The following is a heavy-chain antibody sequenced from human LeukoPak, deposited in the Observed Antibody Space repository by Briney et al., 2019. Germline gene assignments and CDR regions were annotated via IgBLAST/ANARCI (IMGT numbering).Heavy chain of an antibody. Sequence: GRSLRLSCAASGVTPCSDAMSWVRRSPGKGLEGLAVISVDVSNKYYADSVKGRFTISRDNSKNTLYLQMNSLRAEDTAVYYCARLSGPLLWFGELPSYFDYWGQGTLVTVSS. CDR2: ISVDVSNK. J-gene: IGHJ4*02. V-gene: IGHV3-30*06. CDR3: ARLSGPLLWFGELPSYFDY. CDR1: GVTPCSDA. D-gene: IGHD3-10*01.